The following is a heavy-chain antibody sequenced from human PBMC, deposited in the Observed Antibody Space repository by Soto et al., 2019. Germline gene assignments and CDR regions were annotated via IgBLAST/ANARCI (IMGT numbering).Heavy chain of an antibody. Sequence: SQTLSLTCAISGDSVSSSSTAWSWIRQSPSRGLEWLGRTYYRSKWYDDFAVSVKSRITINPDTSKNQFSLQLSSVTPEDTAVYYCAREPQSGNYFHYYGLDVWGQGTTVTVSS. V-gene: IGHV6-1*01. CDR3: AREPQSGNYFHYYGLDV. J-gene: IGHJ6*02. CDR1: GDSVSSSSTA. D-gene: IGHD1-26*01. CDR2: TYYRSKWYD.